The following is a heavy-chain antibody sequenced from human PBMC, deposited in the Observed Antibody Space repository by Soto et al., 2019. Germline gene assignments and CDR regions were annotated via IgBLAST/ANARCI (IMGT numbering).Heavy chain of an antibody. CDR3: ARDHHRYSGYDYVDY. V-gene: IGHV3-11*05. CDR2: ISSSSYT. CDR1: GFTFSSCA. Sequence: PGGSLRLSCAASGFTFSSCAMSWIRQAPGKGLEWVSYISSSSYTNYADSVKGRFTISRDNAKNSLYLQMNSLRAEDTAVYYCARDHHRYSGYDYVDYWGQGTTVTVSS. J-gene: IGHJ4*03. D-gene: IGHD5-12*01.